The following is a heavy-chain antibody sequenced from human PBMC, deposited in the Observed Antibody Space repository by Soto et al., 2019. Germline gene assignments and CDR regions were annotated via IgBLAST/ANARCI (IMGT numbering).Heavy chain of an antibody. V-gene: IGHV3-30-3*01. CDR3: ARAAAAGLFWFDP. J-gene: IGHJ5*02. CDR2: ISYDGSNK. D-gene: IGHD6-13*01. Sequence: SLRLSCAASGFTFSSYAMHWVRQAPGKGLEWVAVISYDGSNKYYADSVKGRFTISRDNSKNTLYLQMNSLRAEDTAVYYCARAAAAGLFWFDPWGQGTLVTVSS. CDR1: GFTFSSYA.